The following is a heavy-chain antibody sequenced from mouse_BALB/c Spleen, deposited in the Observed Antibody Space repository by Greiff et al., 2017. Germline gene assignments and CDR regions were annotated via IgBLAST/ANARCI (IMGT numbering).Heavy chain of an antibody. CDR2: ISSGSSTI. V-gene: IGHV5-17*02. D-gene: IGHD1-2*01. J-gene: IGHJ3*01. CDR1: GFTFSSFG. CDR3: ARQDYGYWFAY. Sequence: EVKLMESGGGLVQPGGSRKLSCAASGFTFSSFGMHWVRQAPEKGLEWVAYISSGSSTIYYADTVKGRFTISRDNAKNTLYLQMSSLKSEDTAMYYCARQDYGYWFAYWGQGTLVTVSA.